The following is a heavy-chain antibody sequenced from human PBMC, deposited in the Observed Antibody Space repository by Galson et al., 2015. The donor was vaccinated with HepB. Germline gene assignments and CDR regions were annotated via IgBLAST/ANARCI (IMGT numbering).Heavy chain of an antibody. CDR3: AKVQSGSYWYFDL. CDR2: ISSGSSYT. V-gene: IGHV3-11*06. D-gene: IGHD3-10*01. J-gene: IGHJ2*01. CDR1: GFNFGDFY. Sequence: SLRLSCAASGFNFGDFYLGWIRQAPGKGLEWVSYISSGSSYTNYADSVKGRFTISRDNAENSLYLLMDNLRAEDTAVYYCAKVQSGSYWYFDLWGRGTLVTVSS.